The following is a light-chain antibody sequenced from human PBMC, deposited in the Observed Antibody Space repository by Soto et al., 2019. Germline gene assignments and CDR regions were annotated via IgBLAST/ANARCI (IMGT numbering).Light chain of an antibody. CDR1: QSVSSY. CDR3: QQRSNWPPYT. J-gene: IGKJ2*01. CDR2: DAS. V-gene: IGKV3-11*01. Sequence: EIVLTQSPATLSLSPGERATLSCRASQSVSSYLAWYQQKPGQAPRLLIYDASNGATGIPARLSGSGSGTDFTLTISSLEPEDVAVYYCQQRSNWPPYTFGQGTKLEIK.